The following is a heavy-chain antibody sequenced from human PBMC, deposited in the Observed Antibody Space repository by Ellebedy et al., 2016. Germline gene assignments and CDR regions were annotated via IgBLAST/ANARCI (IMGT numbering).Heavy chain of an antibody. CDR3: TTDRGVGSSSWYVDYFDY. D-gene: IGHD6-13*01. CDR1: GGSISSYY. Sequence: ETLSLTXTVSGGSISSYYWSWIRQPPGKGLEWVGRIKSKTDGGTTDYAAPVKGRFTISRDDSKNTLYLQMNSLKTEDTAVYYCTTDRGVGSSSWYVDYFDYWGQGTLVTVSS. J-gene: IGHJ4*02. V-gene: IGHV3-15*01. CDR2: IKSKTDGGTT.